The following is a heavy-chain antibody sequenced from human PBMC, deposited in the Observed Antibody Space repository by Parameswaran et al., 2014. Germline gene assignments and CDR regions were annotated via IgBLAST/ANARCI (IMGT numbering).Heavy chain of an antibody. Sequence: ISNARLGATGPGQGLEWMGGVIPIFGTANYAQKFQGRVTITADESTSTAYMELSSLRSEDTAVYYCARGITMVRGVIIKRIYYYYGMDVWGQGTTVTVSS. J-gene: IGHJ6*02. CDR2: VIPIFGTA. D-gene: IGHD3-10*01. CDR3: ARGITMVRGVIIKRIYYYYGMDV. V-gene: IGHV1-69*01. CDR1: ISNA.